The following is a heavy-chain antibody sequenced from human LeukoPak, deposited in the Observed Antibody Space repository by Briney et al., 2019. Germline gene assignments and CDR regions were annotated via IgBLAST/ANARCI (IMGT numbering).Heavy chain of an antibody. CDR2: ISYSSSYI. CDR1: GFTFSSYS. D-gene: IGHD6-19*01. J-gene: IGHJ4*02. CDR3: TRDHSASGWYRTADY. Sequence: GGSLRLSCAASGFTFSSYSMNWVRQAPGKGLEWVSSISYSSSYISYADSVKGRFTISRDNAKNSLYLQMNSLRAEDTAVYYCTRDHSASGWYRTADYWGQGTLVTVSS. V-gene: IGHV3-21*01.